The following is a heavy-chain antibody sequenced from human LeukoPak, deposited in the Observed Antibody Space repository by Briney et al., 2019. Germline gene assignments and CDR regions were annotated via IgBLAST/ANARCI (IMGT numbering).Heavy chain of an antibody. Sequence: GGALRLSCAASGFTFSSYWMNWARQGPGRGLEWVASINHNGNVNYYVDSVKGRFTISRDNAKNSLYLQMSNLRAEDTAVYFCARGGGLDVWGQGATVTVSS. D-gene: IGHD3-16*01. J-gene: IGHJ6*02. V-gene: IGHV3-7*03. CDR2: INHNGNVN. CDR1: GFTFSSYW. CDR3: ARGGGLDV.